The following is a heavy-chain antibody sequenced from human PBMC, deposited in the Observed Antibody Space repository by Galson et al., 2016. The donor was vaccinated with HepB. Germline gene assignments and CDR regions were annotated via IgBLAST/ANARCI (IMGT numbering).Heavy chain of an antibody. CDR2: ISSSSGTI. J-gene: IGHJ2*01. Sequence: SLRLSCAVSGFTFTSFSMNWVRQAPGKGLEWISFISSSSGTIHYADSVKGRFTISRDNAKNSLYLQMNSLRAEDTAMYYCARDLTPDFDLLTDQFRGWYFDLWGRGTLVTVSS. D-gene: IGHD3-9*01. CDR1: GFTFTSFS. V-gene: IGHV3-48*04. CDR3: ARDLTPDFDLLTDQFRGWYFDL.